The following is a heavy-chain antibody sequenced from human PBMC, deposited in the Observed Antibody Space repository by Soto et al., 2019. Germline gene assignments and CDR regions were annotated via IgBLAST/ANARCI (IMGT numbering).Heavy chain of an antibody. D-gene: IGHD3-22*01. V-gene: IGHV4-39*01. CDR3: ARITMIVVVTSNAFGI. CDR1: GGSISSSSYY. Sequence: SETLSLTCTVSGGSISSSSYYWGWIRQPPGKGLEWIGSIYYSGSTYYNPSLKSRVTISVDTSKNQFSLKLSSVTAADTAVYYCARITMIVVVTSNAFGIWGQGTMVTVSS. J-gene: IGHJ3*02. CDR2: IYYSGST.